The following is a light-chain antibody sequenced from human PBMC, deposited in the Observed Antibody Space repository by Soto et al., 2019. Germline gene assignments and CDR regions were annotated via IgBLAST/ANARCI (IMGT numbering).Light chain of an antibody. J-gene: IGLJ1*01. Sequence: QSALTQPASVSGSPGQSITISCAGTSSDVGGHNYVSWYQQHPGKAPKLIIYDVNNRPSGVSNRFSGSKSGYTASLTISGLHAEAEADYFCYSHRSSSHLYVFGTGTNLTVL. CDR1: SSDVGGHNY. CDR3: YSHRSSSHLYV. V-gene: IGLV2-14*03. CDR2: DVN.